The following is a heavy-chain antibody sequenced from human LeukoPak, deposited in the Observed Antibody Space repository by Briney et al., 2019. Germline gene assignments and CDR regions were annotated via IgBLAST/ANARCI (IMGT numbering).Heavy chain of an antibody. CDR3: ARGDDSSGNQPFDY. D-gene: IGHD3-22*01. CDR2: IYYSGST. CDR1: GGSISSSSYY. V-gene: IGHV4-39*07. J-gene: IGHJ4*02. Sequence: SETLSLTCTVSGGSISSSSYYWGWIRQPPGKGLEWIGSIYYSGSTYYNPSLKSRVTISVDTSKNQFSLKLSSVTAADTAVYYCARGDDSSGNQPFDYWGQGTLVTVSS.